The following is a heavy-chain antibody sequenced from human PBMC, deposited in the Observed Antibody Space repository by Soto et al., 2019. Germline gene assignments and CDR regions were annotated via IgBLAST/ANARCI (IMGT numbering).Heavy chain of an antibody. CDR3: ARGEQYSGRIFEY. CDR2: TYYRSKWYY. V-gene: IGHV6-1*01. Sequence: SQTLSLTCAITVYGVSSNSAGWSWVIQSPSRGLEWLGRTYYRSKWYYEYAVSVRGRITINPDTSKNQYSLQLNSVTPEDTAVYFCARGEQYSGRIFEYWGEGT. D-gene: IGHD1-26*01. CDR1: VYGVSSNSAG. J-gene: IGHJ4*01.